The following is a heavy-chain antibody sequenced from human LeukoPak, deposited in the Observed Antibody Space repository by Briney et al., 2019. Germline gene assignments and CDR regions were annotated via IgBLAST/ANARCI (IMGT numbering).Heavy chain of an antibody. Sequence: GGSLRLSCAASGFTFSSYTMNWVRQAPGKGLEWVASLSYSNRYRFYVDSVKGRFSISRDDAKNSLYLQMDSLRAEDTAVYYCVRGIGYLYGLGSYYMDVWGNGTTVTVSS. V-gene: IGHV3-21*01. CDR2: LSYSNRYR. CDR1: GFTFSSYT. CDR3: VRGIGYLYGLGSYYMDV. D-gene: IGHD3-10*02. J-gene: IGHJ6*03.